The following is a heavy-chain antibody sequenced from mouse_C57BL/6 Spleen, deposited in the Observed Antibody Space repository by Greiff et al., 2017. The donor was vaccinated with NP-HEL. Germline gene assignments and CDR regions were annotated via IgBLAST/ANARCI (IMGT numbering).Heavy chain of an antibody. J-gene: IGHJ1*03. Sequence: DVMLVESGGDLVKPGGSLKLSCAASGFTFSSYGMSWVRQTPDTRLEWVATISSGGSYTYYPDSVQGRFTISRDNAKNTLYLQMSSLKSEDTAMYYCARHPILLRYPHWYFDVWGTGTTVTVSS. CDR1: GFTFSSYG. CDR2: ISSGGSYT. V-gene: IGHV5-6*02. CDR3: ARHPILLRYPHWYFDV. D-gene: IGHD1-1*01.